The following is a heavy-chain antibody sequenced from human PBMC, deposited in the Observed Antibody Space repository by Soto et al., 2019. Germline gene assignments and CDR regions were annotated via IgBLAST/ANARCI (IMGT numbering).Heavy chain of an antibody. CDR1: GFTFSSYA. V-gene: IGHV3-30*04. CDR3: ARDWSPDGDYYYYGMDV. D-gene: IGHD4-17*01. CDR2: IAYDGSNK. J-gene: IGHJ6*02. Sequence: GGSLRLSCAASGFTFSSYAMHWVRQAPGKGLEWVAVIAYDGSNKYYADSVKGRFTISRDNSKNTLYLQMNSLRAEDTAVYDCARDWSPDGDYYYYGMDVWGQGTTVTVSS.